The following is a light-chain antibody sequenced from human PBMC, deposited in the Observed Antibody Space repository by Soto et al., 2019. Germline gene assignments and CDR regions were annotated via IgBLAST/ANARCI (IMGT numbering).Light chain of an antibody. CDR2: GAS. Sequence: IEVTQSPATLSLSPGERATLYCWASQSVSSNLAWYQQKPGQAPRLLIYGASTRVTGVPARFSGSGSGTEFILIISSLQSEDFAVYYCQQYNNWPRTFGQGTKVDIK. CDR1: QSVSSN. V-gene: IGKV3-15*01. J-gene: IGKJ1*01. CDR3: QQYNNWPRT.